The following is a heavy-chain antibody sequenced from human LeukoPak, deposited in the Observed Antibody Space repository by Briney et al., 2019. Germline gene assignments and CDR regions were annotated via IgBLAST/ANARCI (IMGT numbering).Heavy chain of an antibody. CDR1: GGSITSSSHH. J-gene: IGHJ5*02. Sequence: SETLSLTCTVSGGSITSSSHHWGWLRQPPGKGLEWIGSIYYSGTTYYNPSLKSRVTISVDTSKNQFSLKLSSVTAADTAVYYCARVPVNIWENWFDPWGQGTLVTVSS. V-gene: IGHV4-39*07. D-gene: IGHD1-26*01. CDR2: IYYSGTT. CDR3: ARVPVNIWENWFDP.